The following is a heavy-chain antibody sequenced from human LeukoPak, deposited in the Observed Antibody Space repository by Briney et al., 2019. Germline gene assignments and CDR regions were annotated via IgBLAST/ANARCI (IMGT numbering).Heavy chain of an antibody. CDR2: IKQDGSEK. J-gene: IGHJ6*04. Sequence: GGSLRLSCAASGFTFSSYWMSWVRPAPGKGLGWVANIKQDGSEKYYMDSVKGRFTISRDNAKNSLYLQMNSLRAEGTAVYYCARERMVRGVINYYYGMDVWGKGTTVTVSS. V-gene: IGHV3-7*03. CDR3: ARERMVRGVINYYYGMDV. D-gene: IGHD3-10*01. CDR1: GFTFSSYW.